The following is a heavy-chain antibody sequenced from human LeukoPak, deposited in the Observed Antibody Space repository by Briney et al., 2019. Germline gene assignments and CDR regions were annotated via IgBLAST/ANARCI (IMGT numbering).Heavy chain of an antibody. CDR2: IYYSGST. CDR1: GFTFSNAW. V-gene: IGHV4-4*02. J-gene: IGHJ4*02. Sequence: GSLRLSCAASGFTFSNAWTSWVRQAPGKGLEWIGSIYYSGSTYYNPSLKSRVTISVDTSKNQFSLKLSSVTAADTAVYYCARDAAYYDSSGYQTWGQGTLVTVSS. CDR3: ARDAAYYDSSGYQT. D-gene: IGHD3-22*01.